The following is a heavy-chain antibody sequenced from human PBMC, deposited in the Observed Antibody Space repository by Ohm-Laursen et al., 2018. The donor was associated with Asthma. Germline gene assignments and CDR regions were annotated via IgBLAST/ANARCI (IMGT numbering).Heavy chain of an antibody. CDR2: IYYSVST. CDR3: ARGPMHDYYFDN. D-gene: IGHD1-1*01. V-gene: IGHV4-30-4*08. CDR1: GGSITNGAYY. Sequence: SQTLSLTCTVSGGSITNGAYYWTWIRQHPGKGLEWIGYIYYSVSTYYSPSLKSRVTMSGDTSKNQFSLKLSFVTAADTAVYYCARGPMHDYYFDNWGQGTLVTVSS. J-gene: IGHJ4*02.